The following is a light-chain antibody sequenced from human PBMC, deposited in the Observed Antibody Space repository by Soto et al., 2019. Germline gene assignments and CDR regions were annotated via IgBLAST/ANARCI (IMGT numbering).Light chain of an antibody. J-gene: IGKJ5*01. V-gene: IGKV3-11*01. CDR2: DAS. CDR3: QQRSNWPPIT. Sequence: EIVLTQSPDTLSVSPGERATLSCRASQSVSSNLAWYQQKPGQAPRLLIYDASSRATGIPARFSGSGSGTDFTLTISSLEPEDFAVYYCQQRSNWPPITFGQGTRLEIK. CDR1: QSVSSN.